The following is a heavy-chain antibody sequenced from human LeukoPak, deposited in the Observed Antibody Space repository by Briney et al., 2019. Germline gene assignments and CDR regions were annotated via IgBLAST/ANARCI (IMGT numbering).Heavy chain of an antibody. CDR3: AREAVAGTGIDY. Sequence: PSETVSLTCTVSGGSISSYYWSWIRQPPGKGLEWIGYIYYSGSTNYYPSLKSRVTISVDTSKNQFSLKLSSVTAADTAVYYCAREAVAGTGIDYWGQGTLVTVSS. J-gene: IGHJ4*02. D-gene: IGHD6-19*01. V-gene: IGHV4-59*01. CDR2: IYYSGST. CDR1: GGSISSYY.